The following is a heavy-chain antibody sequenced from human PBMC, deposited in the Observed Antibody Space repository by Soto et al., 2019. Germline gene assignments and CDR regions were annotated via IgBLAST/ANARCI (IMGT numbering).Heavy chain of an antibody. CDR1: GYTFTSYY. V-gene: IGHV1-46*01. J-gene: IGHJ5*02. CDR2: INPSGGST. CDR3: ARSELLWFGELPVYNWFDP. D-gene: IGHD3-10*01. Sequence: ASVKVSCKASGYTFTSYYMHWVRQAPGQELEWMGIINPSGGSTSYAQKFQGRVTTTRDTSTSTVYMELSSLRSEDTAVYYCARSELLWFGELPVYNWFDPWGQGTLVTVSS.